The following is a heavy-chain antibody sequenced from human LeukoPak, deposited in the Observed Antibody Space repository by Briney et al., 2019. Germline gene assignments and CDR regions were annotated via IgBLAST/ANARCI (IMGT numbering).Heavy chain of an antibody. V-gene: IGHV3-23*01. Sequence: GGSLRLSCAASGFTFSSYAMSWVRQAPGKGLEWVSAISGSGGSTYYADSVKGRFTISRDNSKNTLYLQTNSLRAEDTAVYYCAKGGTYYDYVWGSYRHTEAYYFDYWGQGTLVTVSS. CDR1: GFTFSSYA. D-gene: IGHD3-16*02. CDR3: AKGGTYYDYVWGSYRHTEAYYFDY. J-gene: IGHJ4*02. CDR2: ISGSGGST.